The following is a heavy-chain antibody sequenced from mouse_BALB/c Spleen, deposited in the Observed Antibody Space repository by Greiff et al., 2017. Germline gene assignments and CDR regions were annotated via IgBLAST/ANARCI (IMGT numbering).Heavy chain of an antibody. CDR3: ARGPTVVAYAMDY. V-gene: IGHV2-6-7*01. D-gene: IGHD1-1*01. J-gene: IGHJ4*01. Sequence: VKLMESGPGLVAPSQSLSITCTVSGFSLTGYGVNWVRQPPGKGLEWLGMIWGDGSTDYNSALKSRLSISKDNSKSQVFLKMNSLQTDDTARYYCARGPTVVAYAMDYWGQGTSVTVSS. CDR1: GFSLTGYG. CDR2: IWGDGST.